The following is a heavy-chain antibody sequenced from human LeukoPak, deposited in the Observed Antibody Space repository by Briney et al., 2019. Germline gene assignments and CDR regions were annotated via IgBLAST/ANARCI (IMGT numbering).Heavy chain of an antibody. CDR2: INPNSGDT. Sequence: APVKVSCKPSGYTFIRSYIHWVRQAPGQGLEWMGWINPNSGDTKIPQQFQGRVNMTRDTSITTAYMDVSRLRFDDTALYFCARGRSASIGWSQADKWGQGTLVIVSS. D-gene: IGHD6-19*01. CDR1: GYTFIRSY. CDR3: ARGRSASIGWSQADK. J-gene: IGHJ4*02. V-gene: IGHV1-2*02.